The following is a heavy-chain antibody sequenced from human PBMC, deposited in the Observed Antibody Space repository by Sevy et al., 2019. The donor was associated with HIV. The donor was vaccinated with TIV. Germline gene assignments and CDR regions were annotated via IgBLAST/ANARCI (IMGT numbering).Heavy chain of an antibody. Sequence: SETLSLTCTVSGGSITSLYWNWIRQPPGKGLEWIANIYYNGNINYNPSLKSRFTLSLDTSKNQFSLRLNSVTAADTAMYYCAGENAWGRGYSWGQGTLVTVSS. D-gene: IGHD1-26*01. CDR3: AGENAWGRGYS. CDR2: IYYNGNI. CDR1: GGSITSLY. J-gene: IGHJ4*02. V-gene: IGHV4-59*08.